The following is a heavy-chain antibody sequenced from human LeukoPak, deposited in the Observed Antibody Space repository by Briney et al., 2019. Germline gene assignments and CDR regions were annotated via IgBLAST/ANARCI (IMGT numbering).Heavy chain of an antibody. CDR1: GFTVSSNY. Sequence: GGSLRLSCAASGFTVSSNYMSWVRQAPGKGLEWVSVIYSGGTTYYADSVKGRFTISRDNSKNTLYLQMNSLRAEDTAVYYCAKDCSSTSCYHAEYFQHWGQGTLVTVSS. V-gene: IGHV3-53*05. D-gene: IGHD2-2*01. CDR2: IYSGGTT. CDR3: AKDCSSTSCYHAEYFQH. J-gene: IGHJ1*01.